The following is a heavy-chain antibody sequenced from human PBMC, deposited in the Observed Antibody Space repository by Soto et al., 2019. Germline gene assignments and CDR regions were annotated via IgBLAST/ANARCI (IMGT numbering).Heavy chain of an antibody. V-gene: IGHV1-69*06. J-gene: IGHJ5*02. D-gene: IGHD5-12*01. CDR3: ARPYSGLFNRFDP. CDR2: IIPIFGTA. Sequence: GASVKVSCKASGGTFSSYAISWVRQAPGQGLEWMGGIIPIFGTANYAQKFQGRVTITADKSTSTAYMELSSLRSEDTAVYYCARPYSGLFNRFDPWGQGTLVTAPQ. CDR1: GGTFSSYA.